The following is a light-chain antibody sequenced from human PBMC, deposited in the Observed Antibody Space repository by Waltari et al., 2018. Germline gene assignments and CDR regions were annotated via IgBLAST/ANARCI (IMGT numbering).Light chain of an antibody. J-gene: IGKJ2*01. V-gene: IGKV4-1*01. Sequence: DIVMTQSPDSLAVSLGERVTINCKSSQSILHSSNNKNYLAWYQQKPGQPPKLLFYWASIREYGVPDRFSGSGSGTDFTLTISGLQAEDVAVYYCQQYYITPYTFGQGTKLDI. CDR1: QSILHSSNNKNY. CDR2: WAS. CDR3: QQYYITPYT.